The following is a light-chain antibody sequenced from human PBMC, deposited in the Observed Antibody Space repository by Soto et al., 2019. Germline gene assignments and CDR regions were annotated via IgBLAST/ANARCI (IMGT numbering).Light chain of an antibody. V-gene: IGLV6-57*04. J-gene: IGLJ2*01. CDR2: EDN. Sequence: NFMLTQPHSVSESPGKTVTISCTRSSGSIASNYVQWYQQRPGSAPTTVIYEDNQRPSGVPDRFSGSIDSSSNSASLTISGLKNEDDADYYCQSYDTSNHEVVFGAGTKLTVL. CDR1: SGSIASNY. CDR3: QSYDTSNHEVV.